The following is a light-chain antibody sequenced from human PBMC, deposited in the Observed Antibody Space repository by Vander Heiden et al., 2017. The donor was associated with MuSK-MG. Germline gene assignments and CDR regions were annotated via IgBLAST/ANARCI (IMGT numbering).Light chain of an antibody. CDR3: QQYNNWPQK. Sequence: DTIMTQSPATLSVYPGERATLSCRASQSIGDTVAWYQLKPGQAPRLLMYGASTRATGVPARFSGSGSGTDFTLTISGLQSEDFAVYGCQQYNNWPQKVGLGTKVEIK. J-gene: IGKJ1*01. CDR2: GAS. V-gene: IGKV3-15*01. CDR1: QSIGDT.